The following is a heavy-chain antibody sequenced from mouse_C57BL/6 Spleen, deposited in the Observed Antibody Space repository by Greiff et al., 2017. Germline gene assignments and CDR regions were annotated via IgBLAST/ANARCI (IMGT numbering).Heavy chain of an antibody. D-gene: IGHD2-4*01. CDR2: IYPRSGNT. CDR3: ARRRIYYDYDTAMDY. V-gene: IGHV1-81*01. J-gene: IGHJ4*01. CDR1: GYTFTSYG. Sequence: QVQLQQSGAELARPGASVKLSCKASGYTFTSYGISWVKQRTGQGLEWIGEIYPRSGNTYYNEKFKGKATLNADKSSSTAYMELRSLTSEDSAVYFCARRRIYYDYDTAMDYWGQGTSVTVSS.